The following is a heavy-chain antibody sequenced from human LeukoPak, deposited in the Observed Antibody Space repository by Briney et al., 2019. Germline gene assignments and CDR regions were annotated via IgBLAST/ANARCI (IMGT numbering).Heavy chain of an antibody. Sequence: GGSLRLSCAASGFTVTTYGMHWVRQAPGKGLEWVAFIRYDGDNKYYADSVKGRFTISRDNSKNTLYLQMNSLRAEDTAVYYCAKREGAAYYDILTAEFDYWGQGTLVTVSS. J-gene: IGHJ4*02. CDR2: IRYDGDNK. CDR3: AKREGAAYYDILTAEFDY. D-gene: IGHD3-9*01. CDR1: GFTVTTYG. V-gene: IGHV3-30*02.